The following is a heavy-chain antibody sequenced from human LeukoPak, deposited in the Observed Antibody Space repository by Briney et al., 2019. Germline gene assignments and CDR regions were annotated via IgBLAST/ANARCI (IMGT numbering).Heavy chain of an antibody. J-gene: IGHJ4*02. D-gene: IGHD2-8*01. CDR3: AKGGLGYCTNGVCYTGNFDY. V-gene: IGHV3-9*01. Sequence: PGGSLRLSCAASGFTFDDYAMHWVRQAPGKGLEWVSGISWNSGSIGYADSVKGRFTISRDNAKNSLYLQMNSLRAEDTALYYCAKGGLGYCTNGVCYTGNFDYWGQGTLVTVPS. CDR2: ISWNSGSI. CDR1: GFTFDDYA.